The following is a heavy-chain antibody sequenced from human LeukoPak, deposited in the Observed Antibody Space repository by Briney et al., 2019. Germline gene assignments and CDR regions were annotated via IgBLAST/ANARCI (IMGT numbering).Heavy chain of an antibody. CDR2: INHSGST. J-gene: IGHJ4*02. V-gene: IGHV4-34*01. Sequence: SETLSLTCAVYGGSFSGYYWSWIRQPPGKGLEWIGEINHSGSTNYNPSLKSRVTISVDTSKNQFSLKLSSVTAADTAVYYCAVVDLWSGYSVVWGQGTLVTVSS. CDR1: GGSFSGYY. D-gene: IGHD3-3*01. CDR3: AVVDLWSGYSVV.